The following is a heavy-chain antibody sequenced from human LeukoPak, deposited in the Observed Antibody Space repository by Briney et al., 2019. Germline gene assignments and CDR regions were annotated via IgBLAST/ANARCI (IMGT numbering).Heavy chain of an antibody. Sequence: PGGSLRLSCAASEFTFSSYEMNWVRQAPGKGLEWVSYISSSGSTILYADSVKGRFTISRDNAKNSLYLQMNSLRAEDTAVYYCARDLSGVTGYTYGRGIDYWGQGTLVTVSS. V-gene: IGHV3-48*03. CDR3: ARDLSGVTGYTYGRGIDY. CDR1: EFTFSSYE. CDR2: ISSSGSTI. D-gene: IGHD5-18*01. J-gene: IGHJ4*02.